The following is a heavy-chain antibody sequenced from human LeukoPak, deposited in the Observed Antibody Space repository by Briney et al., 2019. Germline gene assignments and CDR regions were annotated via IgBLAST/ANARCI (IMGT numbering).Heavy chain of an antibody. CDR3: ARDLSLADPGGFDY. V-gene: IGHV3-48*03. Sequence: PGGSLRLSCVASGFTFSEYEMNWVRQAPGKGLEWVSYIGSRGSTIYYADSVAGRLTISRDNAKNSVYLQMDSLRADDTARYFCARDLSLADPGGFDYWGQGALVTVSS. D-gene: IGHD6-6*01. CDR2: IGSRGSTI. CDR1: GFTFSEYE. J-gene: IGHJ4*02.